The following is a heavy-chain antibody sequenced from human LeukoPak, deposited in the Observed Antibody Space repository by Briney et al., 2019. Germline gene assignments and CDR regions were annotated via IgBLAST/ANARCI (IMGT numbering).Heavy chain of an antibody. CDR2: IYYSGST. CDR1: GGSISSSSYY. V-gene: IGHV4-39*07. Sequence: PSETLSLTCTVSGGSISSSSYYWGWIRQPPGKGLEWIGSIYYSGSTYYNPSLKSRVTISVDTSKNQFSLKLSSVTAADTAVYYCARVESDPRPCYFDYWGQGTLVTVSS. CDR3: ARVESDPRPCYFDY. J-gene: IGHJ4*02.